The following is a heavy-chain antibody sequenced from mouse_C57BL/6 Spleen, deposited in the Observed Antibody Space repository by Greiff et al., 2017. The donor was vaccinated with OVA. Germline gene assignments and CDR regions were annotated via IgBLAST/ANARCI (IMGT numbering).Heavy chain of an antibody. CDR3: ARFYDASPDY. CDR1: GYTFTDYY. CDR2: INPYNGGT. Sequence: EVKLMESGPVLVKPGASVKMSCKASGYTFTDYYMNWVKQSHGKSLEWIGVINPYNGGTSYNQKFKGKATLTVDKSSSTAYMELNSLTSEDSAVYYCARFYDASPDYWGQGTTLTVSS. V-gene: IGHV1-19*01. J-gene: IGHJ2*01. D-gene: IGHD2-3*01.